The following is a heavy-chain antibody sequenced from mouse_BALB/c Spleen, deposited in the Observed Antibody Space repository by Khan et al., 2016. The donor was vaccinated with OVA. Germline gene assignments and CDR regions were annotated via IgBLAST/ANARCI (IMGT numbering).Heavy chain of an antibody. CDR2: IDPANGDT. CDR1: GFNIKDTY. Sequence: EVQLQESRAELLKPGASVKLSCTSSGFNIKDTYMHWVKQRPEQGLEWIGRIDPANGDTKYDPKFQGKATITADTSSNTAYLQLSSLTSEDTAVYYCATLYGTPFAYGGQGTLVTVSA. V-gene: IGHV14-3*02. J-gene: IGHJ3*01. CDR3: ATLYGTPFAY. D-gene: IGHD1-1*01.